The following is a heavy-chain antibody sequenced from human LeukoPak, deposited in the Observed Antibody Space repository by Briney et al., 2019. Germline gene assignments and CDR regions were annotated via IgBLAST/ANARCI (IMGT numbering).Heavy chain of an antibody. CDR3: AKEGSTVYYYDSSGYYDY. CDR2: IRYDGSNK. CDR1: GFTFSSYG. J-gene: IGHJ4*02. V-gene: IGHV3-30*02. Sequence: GGSLRLSCAASGFTFSSYGMHWVRQAPGKGLEWVAFIRYDGSNKYYADSVKGRFTISGDNSKNTLYLQMNSLRAEDTAVYYCAKEGSTVYYYDSSGYYDYWGQGTLVTVSS. D-gene: IGHD3-22*01.